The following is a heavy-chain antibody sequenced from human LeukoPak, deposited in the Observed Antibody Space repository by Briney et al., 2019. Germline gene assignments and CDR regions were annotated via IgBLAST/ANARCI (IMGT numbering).Heavy chain of an antibody. CDR1: GYTFTSYD. CDR3: ARADRYYDILTGYPIDNWFDP. D-gene: IGHD3-9*01. Sequence: ASVKVSCKASGYTFTSYDINWVRQATGQGLVWMGWMNPNSGNTGYAQKFQGRVTMTRNTSISTAYMELSSLRSEDTAVYYCARADRYYDILTGYPIDNWFDPWGQGTLVTVSS. CDR2: MNPNSGNT. J-gene: IGHJ5*02. V-gene: IGHV1-8*01.